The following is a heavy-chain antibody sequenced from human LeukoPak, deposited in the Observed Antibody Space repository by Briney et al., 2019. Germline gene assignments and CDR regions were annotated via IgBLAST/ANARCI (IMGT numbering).Heavy chain of an antibody. V-gene: IGHV3-7*01. CDR3: ARVAPFSSSSDYMDV. D-gene: IGHD6-6*01. J-gene: IGHJ6*03. CDR2: IKQDGSEK. CDR1: GFTFSSYW. Sequence: PGGSLRLSCAASGFTFSSYWMSWVRQAPGKGLEWVANIKQDGSEKYYVDSVKGRFTISRDNAKNSLYLQMNSLRAEDTAVYYCARVAPFSSSSDYMDVWGKGTTVTVSS.